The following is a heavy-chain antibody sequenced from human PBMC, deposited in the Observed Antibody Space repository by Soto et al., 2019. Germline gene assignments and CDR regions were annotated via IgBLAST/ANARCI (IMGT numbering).Heavy chain of an antibody. J-gene: IGHJ4*02. CDR3: ARYLGCSRPSCSRDY. V-gene: IGHV1-18*04. CDR2: ISAYNGNT. D-gene: IGHD2-2*01. Sequence: ASVKVSCKASGYTFTSYGISWVRQAPGQGLEWMGWISAYNGNTNYAQKLQGRVTMTTDTSTSTAYMELRSLRSDDTAVYYCARYLGCSRPSCSRDYCGQGTLGTVSS. CDR1: GYTFTSYG.